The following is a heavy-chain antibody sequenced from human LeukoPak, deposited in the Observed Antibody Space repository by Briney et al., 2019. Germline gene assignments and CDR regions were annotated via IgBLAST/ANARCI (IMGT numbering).Heavy chain of an antibody. CDR2: IHQIGST. Sequence: PSETLSLICNVSGYSISIDYYWGWIRQPPGKGLEWIGSIHQIGSTYYNPSLKSRVSISMDKSENQFSLRLKSVTAADTAVYYCARGGTGYYDSSYYYPYWGRGTLVTVSS. J-gene: IGHJ4*02. V-gene: IGHV4-38-2*02. D-gene: IGHD3-3*01. CDR1: GYSISIDYY. CDR3: ARGGTGYYDSSYYYPY.